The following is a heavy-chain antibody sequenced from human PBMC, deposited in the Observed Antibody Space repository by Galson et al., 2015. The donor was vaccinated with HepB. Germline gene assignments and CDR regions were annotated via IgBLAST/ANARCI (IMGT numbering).Heavy chain of an antibody. CDR2: MYISGST. CDR1: GGSINGYY. CDR3: ARTSSGHYAKNYYFNYMDA. D-gene: IGHD4-17*01. Sequence: SLTCTVSGGSINGYYWSWIRQPAGRGLEWIGRMYISGSTNYNPSLTSRVTMSADTSKNQFSLKLTSVTVADTTVYYCARTSSGHYAKNYYFNYMDAWGKGTTVSVSS. J-gene: IGHJ6*03. V-gene: IGHV4-4*07.